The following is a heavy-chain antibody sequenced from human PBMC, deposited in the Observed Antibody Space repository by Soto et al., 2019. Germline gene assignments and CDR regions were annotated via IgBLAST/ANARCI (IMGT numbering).Heavy chain of an antibody. CDR2: INHSGST. CDR3: ARGYSSSWYGSRGQQWLRY. Sequence: QVQLQQWGAGLLKPSETLSLTCAVYGGSFSGYYWSWIRQPPGKGLEWIGEINHSGSTNYNPSLKSRVTISVDTSKNQFSLKLSSVTAADTAVYYCARGYSSSWYGSRGQQWLRYWGQGTLVTVSS. V-gene: IGHV4-34*01. D-gene: IGHD6-13*01. CDR1: GGSFSGYY. J-gene: IGHJ4*02.